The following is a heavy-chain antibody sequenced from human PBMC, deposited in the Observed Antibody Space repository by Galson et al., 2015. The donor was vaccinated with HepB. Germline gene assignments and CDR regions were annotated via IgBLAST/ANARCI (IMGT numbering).Heavy chain of an antibody. Sequence: SLRLSCAASGFTFSNYWMFWVRQAPGKGLVLVSRINPDGSTTSYADSVKGRFTISRDNARNTLYMQMNSLTVDDTAVYYCAKDGYSGSPDYWGRGTLVIVSS. J-gene: IGHJ4*02. CDR2: INPDGSTT. V-gene: IGHV3-74*01. D-gene: IGHD1-26*01. CDR1: GFTFSNYW. CDR3: AKDGYSGSPDY.